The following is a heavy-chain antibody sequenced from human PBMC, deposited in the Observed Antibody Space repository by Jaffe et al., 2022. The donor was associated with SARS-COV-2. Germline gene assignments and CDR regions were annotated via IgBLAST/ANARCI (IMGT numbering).Heavy chain of an antibody. D-gene: IGHD2-15*01. CDR3: ARAVLERYCSGGSCPRYFDY. V-gene: IGHV4-61*02. Sequence: QVQLQESGPGLVKPSQTLSLTCTVSGGSISSGSYYWSWIRQPAGKGLEWIGRIYTSGSTNYNPSLKSRVTISVDTSKNQFSLKLSSVTAADTAVYYCARAVLERYCSGGSCPRYFDYWGQGTLVTVSS. CDR2: IYTSGST. J-gene: IGHJ4*02. CDR1: GGSISSGSYY.